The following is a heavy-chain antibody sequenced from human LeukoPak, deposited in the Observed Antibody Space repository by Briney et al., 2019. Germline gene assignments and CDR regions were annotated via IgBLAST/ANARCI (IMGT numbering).Heavy chain of an antibody. J-gene: IGHJ4*02. CDR2: ISSDGSSI. CDR3: ARSCSSGGSCYGRFDY. CDR1: GFTFNTYW. D-gene: IGHD2-15*01. Sequence: GGSLRLSCAASGFTFNTYWMHWVRQAPEKGLVWVSRISSDGSSISYADSVKGRFTISRDNAKNTLYLQMNGLRAEDTAVYYCARSCSSGGSCYGRFDYWGQGTLVTVSS. V-gene: IGHV3-74*01.